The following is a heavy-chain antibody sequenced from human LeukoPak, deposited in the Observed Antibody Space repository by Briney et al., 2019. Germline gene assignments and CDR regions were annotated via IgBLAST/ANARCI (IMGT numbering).Heavy chain of an antibody. Sequence: SETLSLTCTVSGASINSHHWSWLRQPAGKGLEGIGRIYISGSTNYNSSLQSRVTMSVDTSKNQFSLKLTSVTAADTAVYYCARALNPLPGTYYFDYWGQGTLVTVSS. CDR3: ARALNPLPGTYYFDY. J-gene: IGHJ4*02. CDR1: GASINSHH. CDR2: IYISGST. D-gene: IGHD2-15*01. V-gene: IGHV4-4*07.